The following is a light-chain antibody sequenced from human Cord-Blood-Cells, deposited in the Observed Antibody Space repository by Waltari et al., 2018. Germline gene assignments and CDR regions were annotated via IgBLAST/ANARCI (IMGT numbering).Light chain of an antibody. CDR1: SSDVGSYNL. CDR3: CSYAGSSTFVV. CDR2: EGS. V-gene: IGLV2-23*03. J-gene: IGLJ2*01. Sequence: QSALTQPASVSGSPGQSITISCTGTSSDVGSYNLVSWYQQHPGKAPKLMIYEGSKRPSGVSNRFSGSKSGNTASLTTSGLQAEDEADYCCSYAGSSTFVVFGGGTKLTVL.